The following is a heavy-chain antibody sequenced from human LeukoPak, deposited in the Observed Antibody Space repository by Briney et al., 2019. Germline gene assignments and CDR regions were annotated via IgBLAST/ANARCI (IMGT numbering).Heavy chain of an antibody. D-gene: IGHD6-13*01. V-gene: IGHV4-39*01. CDR1: GGSISSSSYY. CDR2: IYYSGST. Sequence: SETLSLTCTVSGGSISSSSYYWGWIRQPPGKGLEWIGSIYYSGSTYYNPSLKSRVTISVDTSENQFSLKLSSVTAADTAVYYCARQPTGSSWYVDIFFHTDVWGKGTTVTISS. J-gene: IGHJ6*03. CDR3: ARQPTGSSWYVDIFFHTDV.